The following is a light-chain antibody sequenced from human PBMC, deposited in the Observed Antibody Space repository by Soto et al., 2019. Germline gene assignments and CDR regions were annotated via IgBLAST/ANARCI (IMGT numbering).Light chain of an antibody. Sequence: EIVWTQSPATLSLSAGERPTVCFRSKQSVSRYLAWYQQKPGQAPRLLIYDASSRATGIPARFSGSGSGTDFTLTISSLEPEDFAVFYCQQRSNWPLITFGQGTRLEIK. CDR2: DAS. CDR1: QSVSRY. CDR3: QQRSNWPLIT. J-gene: IGKJ5*01. V-gene: IGKV3-11*01.